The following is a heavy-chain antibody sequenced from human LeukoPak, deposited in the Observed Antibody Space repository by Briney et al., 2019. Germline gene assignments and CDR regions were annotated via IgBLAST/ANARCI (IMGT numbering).Heavy chain of an antibody. D-gene: IGHD6-13*01. CDR2: FYNSGNI. Sequence: SETLSLTCTVSGGSISTYYWTWIRQPPGKGLEWIGYFYNSGNINYNPSLTSRVTISVETSKKHLSLNLNSVTAADTAVYYCARGGGSWANFDYWGQGILVTVSS. CDR1: GGSISTYY. J-gene: IGHJ4*02. CDR3: ARGGGSWANFDY. V-gene: IGHV4-59*13.